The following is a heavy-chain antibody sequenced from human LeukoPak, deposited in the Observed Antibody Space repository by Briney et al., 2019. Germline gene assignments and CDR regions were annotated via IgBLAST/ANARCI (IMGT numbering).Heavy chain of an antibody. Sequence: PSETLSLTCTVSGGSISSYYWSWIRQPPGKGLEWIGYIYDSGSTNYNPSLKSPVTISVDTSKKQLSMKLSSVTAADTAVYSCARGPPTSYWGQGTLVTVSS. J-gene: IGHJ4*02. CDR3: ARGPPTSY. V-gene: IGHV4-59*01. CDR1: GGSISSYY. CDR2: IYDSGST.